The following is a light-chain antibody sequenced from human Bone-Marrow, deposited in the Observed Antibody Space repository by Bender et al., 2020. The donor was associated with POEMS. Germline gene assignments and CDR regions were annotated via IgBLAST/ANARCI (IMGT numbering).Light chain of an antibody. J-gene: IGLJ2*01. CDR1: SSDVGGYDY. Sequence: QSALTQPASVSGSPGQSITVSCTGTSSDVGGYDYVSWYQQHPGRAPKLLIHGVTNRPSGISDRFSGSKSGNVASLTISGLQAEDEADYYCSSYAGSNSLIFGGGTKLTVL. CDR3: SSYAGSNSLI. CDR2: GVT. V-gene: IGLV2-14*03.